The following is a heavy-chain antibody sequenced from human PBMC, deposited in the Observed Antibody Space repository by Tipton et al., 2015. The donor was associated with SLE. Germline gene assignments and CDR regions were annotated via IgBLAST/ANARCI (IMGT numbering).Heavy chain of an antibody. Sequence: LRLSCTVSGGSISSYYWSWIRQPAGKGLEWIGRIYTSGSTNYNPSLKSRVTMSVDTSKNQFSLKLSSVTAADTAVYYCARDGSQWGGDAFDIWGQGTMVTVSS. CDR2: IYTSGST. J-gene: IGHJ3*02. D-gene: IGHD1-26*01. CDR3: ARDGSQWGGDAFDI. V-gene: IGHV4-4*07. CDR1: GGSISSYY.